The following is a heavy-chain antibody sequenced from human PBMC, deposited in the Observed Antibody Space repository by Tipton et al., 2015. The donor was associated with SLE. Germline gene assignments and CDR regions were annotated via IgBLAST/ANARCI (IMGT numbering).Heavy chain of an antibody. V-gene: IGHV4-39*01. D-gene: IGHD6-25*01. CDR3: ARQDLGRAATLTFDI. J-gene: IGHJ4*02. CDR2: VFDTGYT. CDR1: GGSIRSRSYY. Sequence: TLSLTCTVSGGSIRSRSYYWGWIRQTRGKRLEWIGSVFDTGYTAYNPSLEGRVSLSVDTSNNEFSLKLSSVTAADTAVYFCARQDLGRAATLTFDIWGLGTLVTVSS.